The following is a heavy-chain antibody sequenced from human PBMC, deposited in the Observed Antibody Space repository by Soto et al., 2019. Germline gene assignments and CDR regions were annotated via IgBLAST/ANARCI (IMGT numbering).Heavy chain of an antibody. Sequence: PSETLSLTCTVSNGSISSPIYYWGWIRQPPGKGLEWIGSIHQTGSTYYNPSLQGRVTISVDTSKNQFSLKLSSVTAADTAVYYCARDPGIAAALNWFDPWGQGTLVTVSS. J-gene: IGHJ5*02. D-gene: IGHD6-13*01. CDR2: IHQTGST. CDR3: ARDPGIAAALNWFDP. V-gene: IGHV4-39*07. CDR1: NGSISSPIYY.